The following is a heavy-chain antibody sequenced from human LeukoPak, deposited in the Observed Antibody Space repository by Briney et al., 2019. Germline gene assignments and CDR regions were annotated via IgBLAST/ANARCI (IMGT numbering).Heavy chain of an antibody. CDR1: GGSINSGSYY. D-gene: IGHD6-13*01. CDR2: IYTSGST. V-gene: IGHV4-61*02. CDR3: ARVSSSWYQDWYFDL. J-gene: IGHJ2*01. Sequence: SQTLSLTCTVSGGSINSGSYYWSWIRQPAGKGLEWIGRIYTSGSTNYNPSLKSRVTISLDTSKNQFSLKLSSVTAADTAVYYCARVSSSWYQDWYFDLWGRGTLVTVSS.